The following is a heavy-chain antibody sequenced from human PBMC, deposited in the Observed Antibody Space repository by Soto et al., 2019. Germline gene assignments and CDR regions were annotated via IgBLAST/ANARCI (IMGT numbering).Heavy chain of an antibody. Sequence: QVQLVQSGAEVKKPGSSVKISCKASGGTFSSSAISWVRQAPGQGLEWMGGIMPVFPTPDYAQKFQGRVTISADESTSTAYLEGRSLRSEDTAVYYCARDKDRQQLGGNYYYIMDVWGQGTTVTASS. V-gene: IGHV1-69*12. CDR3: ARDKDRQQLGGNYYYIMDV. D-gene: IGHD3-3*02. J-gene: IGHJ6*02. CDR2: IMPVFPTP. CDR1: GGTFSSSA.